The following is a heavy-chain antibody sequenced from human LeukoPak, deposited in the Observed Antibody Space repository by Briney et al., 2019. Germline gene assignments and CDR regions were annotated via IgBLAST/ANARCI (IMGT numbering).Heavy chain of an antibody. CDR3: ARAQLVVPAAINYYGMDV. J-gene: IGHJ6*02. CDR2: IWYDGSNK. D-gene: IGHD2-2*01. V-gene: IGHV3-33*01. Sequence: GRSLRLSCAASGFTFSSYGMHWVRQAPGKGLGWVAVIWYDGSNKYYADSVKGRFTISRDNSKSTLYLQMNSLRAEDTAVYYCARAQLVVPAAINYYGMDVWGQGTTVTVSS. CDR1: GFTFSSYG.